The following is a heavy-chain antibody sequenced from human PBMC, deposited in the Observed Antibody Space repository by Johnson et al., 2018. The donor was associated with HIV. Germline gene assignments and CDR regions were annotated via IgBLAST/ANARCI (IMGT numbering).Heavy chain of an antibody. D-gene: IGHD5-18*01. CDR2: IRYDGSNK. V-gene: IGHV3-30*02. J-gene: IGHJ3*02. CDR3: AKERAYIRTFDI. Sequence: QVQLVESGGGVVQPGGSLRLSCAASEFTFSTYGMHWVRQAPGKGLEWVAFIRYDGSNKYYADSVKGRFTISRDNSKNTLYLQMNSLRAEDTAGYYCAKERAYIRTFDIWGQGTLVTVSS. CDR1: EFTFSTYG.